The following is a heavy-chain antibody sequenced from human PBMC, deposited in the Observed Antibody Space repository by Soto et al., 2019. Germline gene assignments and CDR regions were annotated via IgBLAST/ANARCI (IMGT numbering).Heavy chain of an antibody. D-gene: IGHD6-13*01. V-gene: IGHV4-39*01. Sequence: QLQLQESGPGLVKPSETLSLTCTVSGGSNSSSSYYWGWIRQPPGKGLEWIGSIYYSGSTYYNPSLKSRVTISVDTSKNQFSLKLSSVTAADTAVYYCARFHYSSSWYFWGQGTLVTVSS. CDR3: ARFHYSSSWYF. J-gene: IGHJ4*02. CDR1: GGSNSSSSYY. CDR2: IYYSGST.